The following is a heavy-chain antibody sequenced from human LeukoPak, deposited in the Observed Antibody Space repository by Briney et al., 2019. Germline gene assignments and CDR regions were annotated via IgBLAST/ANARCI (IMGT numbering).Heavy chain of an antibody. CDR1: GYTFTSYG. CDR2: INPNSGGT. J-gene: IGHJ5*02. D-gene: IGHD3-3*01. Sequence: GASVKVSCKASGYTFTSYGISWVRQAPGQGLEWMGWINPNSGGTNYAQKFQGRVTMTRDTSISTAYMELSRLRSDDTAVYYCARMGITIFGVVKGNWFDPWGQGTLVTVSS. CDR3: ARMGITIFGVVKGNWFDP. V-gene: IGHV1-2*02.